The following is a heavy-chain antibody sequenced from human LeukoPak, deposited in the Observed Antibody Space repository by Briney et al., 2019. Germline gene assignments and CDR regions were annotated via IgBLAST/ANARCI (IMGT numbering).Heavy chain of an antibody. CDR1: GFTFSGYW. CDR3: AKVRGPAKNAFDI. CDR2: IKQDGSEK. D-gene: IGHD3-10*01. J-gene: IGHJ3*02. V-gene: IGHV3-7*03. Sequence: GGSLRLSCAASGFTFSGYWMSWVRQTPGKGLEWVANIKQDGSEKYSVDSVKGRFTISRDNARNSLYLQMNSLRAEDTAVYYCAKVRGPAKNAFDIWGQGTMVTVSS.